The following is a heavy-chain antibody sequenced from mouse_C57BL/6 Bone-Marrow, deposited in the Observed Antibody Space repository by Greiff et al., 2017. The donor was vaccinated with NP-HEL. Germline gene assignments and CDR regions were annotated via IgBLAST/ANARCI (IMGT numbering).Heavy chain of an antibody. CDR3: ARLGGFAY. Sequence: EVQGVESGGGLVQPGGSLKLSCAASGFTFSDYYMYWVRQTPEKRLEWVAYISNGGGSPYYPDTVKGRFTISIDNAKNTLYLQMSRLKSEDTAMYYCARLGGFAYWGQGTLVTVSA. CDR2: ISNGGGSP. CDR1: GFTFSDYY. V-gene: IGHV5-12*01. D-gene: IGHD4-1*01. J-gene: IGHJ3*01.